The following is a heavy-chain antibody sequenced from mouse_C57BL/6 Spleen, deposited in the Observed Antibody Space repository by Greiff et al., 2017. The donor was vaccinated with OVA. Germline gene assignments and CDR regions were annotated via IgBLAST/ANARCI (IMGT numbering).Heavy chain of an antibody. CDR2: ISSGSSTI. CDR1: GFTFSDYG. CDR3: APGGYYDDDAMDY. J-gene: IGHJ4*01. D-gene: IGHD2-3*01. Sequence: EVHLVESGGGLVKPGGSLKLSCAASGFTFSDYGMHWVRQAPEKGLEWVAYISSGSSTIYYAATVKGRFTITRDNAKNTLFLQITSLRSEDTAMYYCAPGGYYDDDAMDYWGQGTSVTVSA. V-gene: IGHV5-17*01.